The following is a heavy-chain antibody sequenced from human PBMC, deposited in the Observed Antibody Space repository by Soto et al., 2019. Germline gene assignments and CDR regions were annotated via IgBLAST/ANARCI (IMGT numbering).Heavy chain of an antibody. CDR2: INAGNGNT. D-gene: IGHD5-12*01. Sequence: QVQLVQSGAEEKKPGASVKVSCKASGYTFTSYTMHWVRQAPGQRLEWMGWINAGNGNTKYSQKFQGRVTITRDTSASVAYMELSSLRSEDTAVYYCATSYSGYDYQYYYGMDVWGQGTTVTVSS. V-gene: IGHV1-3*05. CDR1: GYTFTSYT. J-gene: IGHJ6*02. CDR3: ATSYSGYDYQYYYGMDV.